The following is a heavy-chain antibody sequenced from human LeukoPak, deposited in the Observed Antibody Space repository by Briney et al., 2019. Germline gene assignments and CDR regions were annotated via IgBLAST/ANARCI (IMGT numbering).Heavy chain of an antibody. D-gene: IGHD2/OR15-2a*01. CDR1: GFTFSDNW. CDR3: AGGSHAFH. Sequence: GGSLRLSCAVSGFTFSDNWMNWVRQAPGKGLFWVARISSDGGSTGYADSVKGRFTISRDNAKNTLFLQMDSLRAEDTAVYYCAGGSHAFHWGQGTPVTVSS. CDR2: ISSDGGST. J-gene: IGHJ4*02. V-gene: IGHV3-74*01.